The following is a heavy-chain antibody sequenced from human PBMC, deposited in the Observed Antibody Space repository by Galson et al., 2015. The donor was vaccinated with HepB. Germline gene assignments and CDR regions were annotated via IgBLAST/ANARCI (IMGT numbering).Heavy chain of an antibody. J-gene: IGHJ4*02. Sequence: SLRLSCAASGFTFSSYEMNWVRQAPGKGLEWVSYITSSSSTIYYADSVEGRFAISRDNAKNSLFLQMNSLRAEDTAVYYCARGGYTYGYRGADYWGQGTLVTVSS. V-gene: IGHV3-48*03. CDR3: ARGGYTYGYRGADY. CDR1: GFTFSSYE. CDR2: ITSSSSTI. D-gene: IGHD5-18*01.